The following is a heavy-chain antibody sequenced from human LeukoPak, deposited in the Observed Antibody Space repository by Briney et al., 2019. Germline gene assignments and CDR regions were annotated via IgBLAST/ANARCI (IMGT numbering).Heavy chain of an antibody. CDR2: ISGSGGST. CDR1: GFTFSSYA. J-gene: IGHJ4*02. V-gene: IGHV3-23*01. CDR3: AKERSKIFYY. Sequence: GGSLRLSCAASGFTFSSYAMSWVRQAPGKGLEWVSVISGSGGSTYYADSVKGRFTISRDNSKKSLYLQMNSLRTEDTALYYCAKERSKIFYYWGQETLVTVSS.